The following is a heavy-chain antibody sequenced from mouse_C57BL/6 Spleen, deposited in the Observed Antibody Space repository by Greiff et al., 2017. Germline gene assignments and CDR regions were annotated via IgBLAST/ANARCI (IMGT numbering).Heavy chain of an antibody. D-gene: IGHD2-4*01. CDR3: ARYYDYDGGYFDV. CDR2: INPSSGYT. CDR1: GYTFTSYT. Sequence: QVHVKQSGAELARPGASVKMSCKASGYTFTSYTMHWVKQRPGQGLEWIGYINPSSGYTKYNQKFKDKATLTADKSSSTAYMQLSSLTSEDSAVYYCARYYDYDGGYFDVWGTGTTVTVSS. V-gene: IGHV1-4*01. J-gene: IGHJ1*03.